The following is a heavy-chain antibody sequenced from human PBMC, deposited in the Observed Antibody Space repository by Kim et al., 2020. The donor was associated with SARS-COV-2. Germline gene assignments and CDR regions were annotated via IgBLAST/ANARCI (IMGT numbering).Heavy chain of an antibody. CDR1: GYTFTGYY. D-gene: IGHD2-8*02. V-gene: IGHV1-2*02. CDR2: INPNSGGT. CDR3: ARGLGVVSWEDAFDI. J-gene: IGHJ3*02. Sequence: ASVKVSCKASGYTFTGYYMHWVRQAPGQGLEWMGWINPNSGGTNYAQKFQGRVTMTRDTSISTAYMELSRLRSDDTAVYYCARGLGVVSWEDAFDIWGQGTMVTVSS.